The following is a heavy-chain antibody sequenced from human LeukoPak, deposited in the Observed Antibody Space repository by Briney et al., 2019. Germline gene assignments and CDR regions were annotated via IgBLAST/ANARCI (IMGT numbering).Heavy chain of an antibody. V-gene: IGHV3-30*18. CDR3: ANIVVVPAAINYYYMDV. J-gene: IGHJ6*03. CDR2: ISYDGSNK. CDR1: GFTFSTYS. Sequence: GGSLRLSCVASGFTFSTYSMNWVRQTPGKGLEWVAVISYDGSNKYYADSVKGRFTISRDNSKNTLYLQMNSLRAEDTAVYYCANIVVVPAAINYYYMDVWGKGTTVTVSS. D-gene: IGHD2-2*01.